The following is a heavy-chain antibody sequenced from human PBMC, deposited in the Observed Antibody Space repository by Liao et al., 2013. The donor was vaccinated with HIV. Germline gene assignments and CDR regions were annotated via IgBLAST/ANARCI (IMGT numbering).Heavy chain of an antibody. Sequence: QVQLQESGPGLVKSSETLSLTCTVSGGSISSYSWSWIRQPAGKGLEWIGHIYTSGSTNYNPSLKSRVTMSVDTSKKQFSLKLSSVTAADTAVYYCARGIPNGPQDYYYYYMDVWGKGTTVTVSS. V-gene: IGHV4-4*07. J-gene: IGHJ6*03. CDR2: IYTSGST. CDR3: ARGIPNGPQDYYYYYMDV. CDR1: GGSISSYS. D-gene: IGHD2-2*02.